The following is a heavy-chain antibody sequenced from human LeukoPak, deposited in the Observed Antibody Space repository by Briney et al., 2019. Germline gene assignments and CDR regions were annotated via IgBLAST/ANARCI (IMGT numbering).Heavy chain of an antibody. CDR1: GDSINSLDL. Sequence: PSETLSLTCTVSGDSINSLDLWSWVRQPPGKGLEWIGEMYLSGTTHSNPSVKSRVTISIDKSKNQFSLKLSSVTAADTAVYYCAREWSDYGMDVWGQGTTVTVSS. CDR3: AREWSDYGMDV. J-gene: IGHJ6*02. V-gene: IGHV4-4*02. CDR2: MYLSGTT. D-gene: IGHD3-3*01.